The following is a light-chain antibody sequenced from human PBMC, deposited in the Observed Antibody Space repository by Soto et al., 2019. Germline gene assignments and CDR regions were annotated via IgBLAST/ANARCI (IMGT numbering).Light chain of an antibody. J-gene: IGLJ3*02. CDR3: SSYKSSKNLG. CDR1: SSDVGEYNY. CDR2: EVT. V-gene: IGLV2-8*01. Sequence: QSALTQPPSVSGSPGQSVTISCTGTSSDVGEYNYVSWYQQHPGKATPLMIYEVTKRPTGVPDRFSGSKSGNTAFLTVSGLQAEDEAQYYCSSYKSSKNLGFGGGTKLTVL.